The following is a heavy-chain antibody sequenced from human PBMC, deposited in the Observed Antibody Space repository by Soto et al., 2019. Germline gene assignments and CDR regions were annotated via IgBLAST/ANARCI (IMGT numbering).Heavy chain of an antibody. D-gene: IGHD7-27*01. CDR2: IYYSGST. CDR3: VRQPTRPETGGFDY. V-gene: IGHV4-59*08. J-gene: IGHJ4*02. CDR1: GGSISSYY. Sequence: SETLSLTCTVSGGSISSYYWSWIRQPPGKGLEWIGYIYYSGSTNYNPSLKSRVTISVDTSKNQFSLKLSSVTAADTAVYYCVRQPTRPETGGFDYWGQGTLVTVSS.